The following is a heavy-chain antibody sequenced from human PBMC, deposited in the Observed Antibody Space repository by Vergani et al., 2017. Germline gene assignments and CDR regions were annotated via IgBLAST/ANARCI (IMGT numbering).Heavy chain of an antibody. D-gene: IGHD5-18*01. CDR2: IIPILGTA. CDR1: GGTFSSYA. Sequence: QVQLVQSGAEVKKPGSSVKVSCKASGGTFSSYAISWVRQAPGQGLEWMGGIIPILGTANYAQKFQGRVTITADESTSTAYMELSSLRSEDTAVYYCARETRSGYSYSHAFDIWGQGTMVTVSS. CDR3: ARETRSGYSYSHAFDI. V-gene: IGHV1-69*01. J-gene: IGHJ3*02.